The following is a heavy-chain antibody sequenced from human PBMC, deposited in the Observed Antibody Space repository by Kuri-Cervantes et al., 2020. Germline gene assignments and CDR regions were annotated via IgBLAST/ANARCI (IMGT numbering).Heavy chain of an antibody. D-gene: IGHD7-27*01. CDR2: SYHSGST. CDR1: GGSISSGGYS. CDR3: ARGLATGALEF. J-gene: IGHJ1*01. Sequence: LRLSCAVSGGSISSGGYSWSWIRQPQGKGLEWSGYSYHSGSTYYNPSLKSRVTISEDRSKNQFSLKLSSVTAAYTSVYYGARGLATGALEFWGRGTLVTVSS. V-gene: IGHV4-30-2*01.